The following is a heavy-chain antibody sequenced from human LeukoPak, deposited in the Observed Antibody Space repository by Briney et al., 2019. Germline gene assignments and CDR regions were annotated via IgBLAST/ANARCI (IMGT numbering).Heavy chain of an antibody. V-gene: IGHV4-59*01. Sequence: SETLSLTCTVSGGSISSYYWSWIRQPPGKGLEWIGYIYYSGSTNYNPSLKSRVTISVDTSKNQFSLKLSSVTAADMAVYYCARTVVKYYYYYMDVWGKGTTVTVSS. CDR3: ARTVVKYYYYYMDV. CDR2: IYYSGST. J-gene: IGHJ6*03. D-gene: IGHD2-21*01. CDR1: GGSISSYY.